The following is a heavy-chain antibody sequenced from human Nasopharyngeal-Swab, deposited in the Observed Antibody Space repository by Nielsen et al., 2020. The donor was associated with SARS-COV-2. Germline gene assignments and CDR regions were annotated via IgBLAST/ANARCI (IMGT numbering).Heavy chain of an antibody. CDR1: GFAFKYYA. Sequence: GESLKISCAASGFAFKYYAMTWVRQAPGKGLEWVSTIGGNSEGPYYADSVKGRFTISRDNSRTTVYLQMNSPRVEDTALYYCANDFKTGFDYWGQGSLVTVSS. CDR2: IGGNSEGP. CDR3: ANDFKTGFDY. J-gene: IGHJ4*02. V-gene: IGHV3-23*01.